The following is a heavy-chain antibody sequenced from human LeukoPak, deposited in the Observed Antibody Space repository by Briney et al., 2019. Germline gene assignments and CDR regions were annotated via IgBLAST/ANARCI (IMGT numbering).Heavy chain of an antibody. D-gene: IGHD5-18*01. Sequence: GASVKVSCKASGYTFTSYYMHWVRQAPGQGLEWMGWINPNSGGTNYAQKFQGWVTMTRDTSISTAYMELSRLRSDDMAVYYCAREGVDTANYGMDVWGQGTTVTVSS. CDR2: INPNSGGT. CDR3: AREGVDTANYGMDV. J-gene: IGHJ6*02. V-gene: IGHV1-2*04. CDR1: GYTFTSYY.